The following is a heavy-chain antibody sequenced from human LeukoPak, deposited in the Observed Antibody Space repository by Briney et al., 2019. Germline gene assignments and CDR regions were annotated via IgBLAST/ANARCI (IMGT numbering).Heavy chain of an antibody. D-gene: IGHD6-25*01. CDR1: GFTFSSYS. CDR3: AKRSSGTSGYFDS. V-gene: IGHV3-23*01. CDR2: ITYSGEYT. Sequence: PGGSLRLSCAASGFTFSSYSMGWVRQAPGKGLEWVSAITYSGEYTDHADSVKGRFTISRDNSKNTLYLQMSSLRADDTAVYFCAKRSSGTSGYFDSWGQGTLVTVSS. J-gene: IGHJ4*02.